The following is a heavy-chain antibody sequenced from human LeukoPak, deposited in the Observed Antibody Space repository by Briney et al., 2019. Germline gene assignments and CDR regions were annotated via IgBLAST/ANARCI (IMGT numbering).Heavy chain of an antibody. D-gene: IGHD6-13*01. J-gene: IGHJ4*02. V-gene: IGHV3-23*01. CDR1: GFTFSSYA. CDR2: ISGSGGST. Sequence: GGSLRLSCAASGFTFSSYAMSWVRQAPGKGLEWVSAISGSGGSTYYADSVKGRFTISRDNSKNTLYLQMNSLRAEDTAVYYCARGRLSSSWSYFDYWGQGTLVTVSS. CDR3: ARGRLSSSWSYFDY.